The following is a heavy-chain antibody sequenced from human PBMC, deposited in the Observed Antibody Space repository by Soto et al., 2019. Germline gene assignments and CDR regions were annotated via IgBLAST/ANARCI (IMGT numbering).Heavy chain of an antibody. V-gene: IGHV4-38-2*01. CDR1: GYSITRGYY. D-gene: IGHD5-12*01. J-gene: IGHJ4*02. Sequence: SETLSLTCAVSGYSITRGYYWGWIRQPPGKGLEWIGSIYHSGSTYYNPSLKSRVTISVDTPQKLFSLKLSSVTAADTAVYYCARLLYSYSGDDETLLDYSGQRTPVTGSS. CDR2: IYHSGST. CDR3: ARLLYSYSGDDETLLDY.